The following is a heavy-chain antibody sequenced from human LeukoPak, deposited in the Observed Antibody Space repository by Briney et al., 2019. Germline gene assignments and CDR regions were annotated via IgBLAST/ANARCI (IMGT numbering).Heavy chain of an antibody. D-gene: IGHD6-19*01. Sequence: GGSLRLSCTVSGFTLSSYEMSWIRQAPGKGLEWVSSIDYDGGSGHYADSVKGRFTISRDNSKNTLYLQMNSLRAEDTAVYYCAKSGVQWLVRYYFDYWGQGTLVTVSS. V-gene: IGHV3-NL1*01. CDR3: AKSGVQWLVRYYFDY. J-gene: IGHJ4*02. CDR1: GFTLSSYE. CDR2: IDYDGGSG.